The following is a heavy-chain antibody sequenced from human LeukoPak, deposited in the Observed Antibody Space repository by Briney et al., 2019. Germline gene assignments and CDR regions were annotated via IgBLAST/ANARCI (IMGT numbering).Heavy chain of an antibody. D-gene: IGHD5-24*01. Sequence: PSETLSLTCGVYGGSFSGYYWSWIRQPPGKGLEGIGEIIHTGSTNYTPSLKSRVTISIDTSKSQFSLRLSSVTAAETAVYYCARYRGRNGSNYYFDPWGQGILVTVSS. J-gene: IGHJ4*02. CDR2: IIHTGST. CDR3: ARYRGRNGSNYYFDP. CDR1: GGSFSGYY. V-gene: IGHV4-34*12.